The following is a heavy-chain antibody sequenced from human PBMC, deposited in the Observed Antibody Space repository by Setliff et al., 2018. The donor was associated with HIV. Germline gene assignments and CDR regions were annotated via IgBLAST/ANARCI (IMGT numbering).Heavy chain of an antibody. Sequence: PSETLSLTCAVFGGSFSNYYWSWVRQPPGKGLEFIAEIDHEGTTNYNPSLKSRVTISVDTSKNQFSLKLRSVTAADTAVYYCARAVNYWGLLSWFDPWGQGTLVTVSS. D-gene: IGHD7-27*01. CDR1: GGSFSNYY. CDR3: ARAVNYWGLLSWFDP. J-gene: IGHJ5*02. CDR2: IDHEGTT. V-gene: IGHV4-34*01.